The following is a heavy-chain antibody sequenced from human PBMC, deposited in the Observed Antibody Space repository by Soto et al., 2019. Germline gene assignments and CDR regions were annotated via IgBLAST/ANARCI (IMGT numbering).Heavy chain of an antibody. J-gene: IGHJ4*02. D-gene: IGHD3-10*01. CDR1: GGSITLGGYA. Sequence: QLQLQESGSGLVKPSQTLSLTCAVSGGSITLGGYACGWIRQPPGKGLEWIGFIYNTGSTYYNPSLESRVTITVDTSKNQFSLRLSSVTAADTVVYFCTREALIRGASDQWGQGTLVTVSS. V-gene: IGHV4-30-2*01. CDR2: IYNTGST. CDR3: TREALIRGASDQ.